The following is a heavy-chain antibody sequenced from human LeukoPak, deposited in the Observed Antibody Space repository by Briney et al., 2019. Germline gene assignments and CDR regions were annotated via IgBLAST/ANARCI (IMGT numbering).Heavy chain of an antibody. D-gene: IGHD1-26*01. CDR1: GFTFSSYG. Sequence: GGSLRLSCAASGFTFSSYGMQWVRQAPGKGLEWVAFIRYDGSNKYYADSVKGRFTISRDNSKNTLYLQMNSLRAEDTAVYYCAKGGIVGATSPDYWGQGTLVTVSS. CDR2: IRYDGSNK. V-gene: IGHV3-30*02. CDR3: AKGGIVGATSPDY. J-gene: IGHJ4*02.